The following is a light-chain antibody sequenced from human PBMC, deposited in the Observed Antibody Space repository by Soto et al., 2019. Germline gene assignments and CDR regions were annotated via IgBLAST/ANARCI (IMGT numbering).Light chain of an antibody. Sequence: DVQMTQSPSTLSASVGDRVTITCRASQDVSTWLAWYQQKPGKAPKLLIYDASSSESGVPSRFSGSGSGTEFTLTISSLQPDDFATYHCQQYKTYSLTFGGGTKVEIK. J-gene: IGKJ4*01. CDR2: DAS. CDR3: QQYKTYSLT. CDR1: QDVSTW. V-gene: IGKV1-5*01.